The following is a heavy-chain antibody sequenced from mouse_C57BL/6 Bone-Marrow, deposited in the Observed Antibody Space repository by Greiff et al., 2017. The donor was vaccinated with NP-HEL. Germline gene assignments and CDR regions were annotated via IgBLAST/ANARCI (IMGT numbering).Heavy chain of an antibody. D-gene: IGHD1-1*01. CDR2: IYPGDGDT. J-gene: IGHJ3*01. Sequence: QVQLKESGPELVKPGASVKISCKASGYAFSSSWMNWVKQRPGKGLEWIGRIYPGDGDTNYNGKFKGKATLTADKSSSTAYMQLSSLTSEDSAVYFCAGYYGSRAWFAYWGQGTLVTVSA. CDR3: AGYYGSRAWFAY. V-gene: IGHV1-82*01. CDR1: GYAFSSSW.